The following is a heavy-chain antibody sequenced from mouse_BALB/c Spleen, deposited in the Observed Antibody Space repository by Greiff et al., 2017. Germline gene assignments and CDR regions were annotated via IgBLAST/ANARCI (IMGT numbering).Heavy chain of an antibody. J-gene: IGHJ4*01. V-gene: IGHV1-9*01. Sequence: QVQLQQSGAELMKPGASVKISCKATGYTFSSYWIEWVKQRPGHGLEWIGEILPGSGSTNYNEKFKGKATFTADTSSNTAYMQLSSLTSEDSAVYYCARRGYYGSYYAMDYWGQGTSVTVSS. CDR1: GYTFSSYW. CDR2: ILPGSGST. D-gene: IGHD2-1*01. CDR3: ARRGYYGSYYAMDY.